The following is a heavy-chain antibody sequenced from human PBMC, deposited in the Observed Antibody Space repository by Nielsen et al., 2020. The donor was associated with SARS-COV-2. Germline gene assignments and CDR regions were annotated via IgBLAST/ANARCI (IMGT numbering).Heavy chain of an antibody. Sequence: GGSLRLSCAASGFTFSSYAMSWVRQAPGKGLEWVSAISGSGGSTYYTDSVKGRFTISRDNSKNTLYLQMNSLRAEDTAVYYCAKDPYLQPRYFQHWGQGTLVTVSS. V-gene: IGHV3-23*01. CDR1: GFTFSSYA. J-gene: IGHJ1*01. CDR3: AKDPYLQPRYFQH. CDR2: ISGSGGST.